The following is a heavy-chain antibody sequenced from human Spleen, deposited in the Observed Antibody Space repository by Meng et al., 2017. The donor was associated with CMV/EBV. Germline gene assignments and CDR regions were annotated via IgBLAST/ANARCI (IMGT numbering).Heavy chain of an antibody. CDR3: ARGGYEFWSGSLGEYYYYYGMDV. Sequence: GGSLRLSCAAPGITFRNFALTWVRQAPGKGLAWVSTINGRGDDTYYEDSVKRRFTISRDKSKNTLYLQMNSLRAEDTAVYYCARGGYEFWSGSLGEYYYYYGMDVWGQGSTVTVSS. D-gene: IGHD3-3*01. CDR1: GITFRNFA. CDR2: INGRGDDT. J-gene: IGHJ6*02. V-gene: IGHV3-23*01.